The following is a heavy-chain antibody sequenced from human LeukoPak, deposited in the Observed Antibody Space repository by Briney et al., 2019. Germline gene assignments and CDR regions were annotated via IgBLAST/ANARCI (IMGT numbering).Heavy chain of an antibody. D-gene: IGHD3-22*01. CDR1: GFTVSSNY. Sequence: GGSLRLSCAASGFTVSSNYMSWVRQAPGKGLEWVSVIYSGGSTYYADSVKGRFTISRDNSKNTLYLQMNSLRAEDTAVYYCASTYDSSGYYGSARYAFDIWGQGTMVTVSS. CDR3: ASTYDSSGYYGSARYAFDI. J-gene: IGHJ3*02. CDR2: IYSGGST. V-gene: IGHV3-53*01.